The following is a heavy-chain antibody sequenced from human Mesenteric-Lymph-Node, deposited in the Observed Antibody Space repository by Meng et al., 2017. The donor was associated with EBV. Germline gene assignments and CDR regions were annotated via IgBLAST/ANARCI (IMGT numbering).Heavy chain of an antibody. J-gene: IGHJ4*02. CDR1: GYSLSGIGYS. CDR2: IDYSGST. CDR3: ARVPSKAAAGPGVDY. Sequence: HLQLWSSGSGLVNPLKTLSLTCSLSGYSLSGIGYSWGVIRQPPGKGLEWSGSIDYSGSTYSNPSLKSRVSISVDTSKNQFSLKLSSVTAADTAVYYCARVPSKAAAGPGVDYWGQGTLVTVSS. V-gene: IGHV4-39*01. D-gene: IGHD6-13*01.